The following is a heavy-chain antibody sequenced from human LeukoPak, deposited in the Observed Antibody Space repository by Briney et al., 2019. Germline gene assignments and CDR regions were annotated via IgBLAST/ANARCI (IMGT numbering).Heavy chain of an antibody. CDR1: GGSISSSSYY. Sequence: SETLSLTCTVSGGSISSSSYYWGWIRQPPGKGLEWIGSIYYSGSTYYNPSLKSRVTISVDTSKNQFSLKLSSVTAADTAVYYCARHGGQQPVLDYWGQGTLVTVSS. D-gene: IGHD6-13*01. CDR2: IYYSGST. J-gene: IGHJ4*02. CDR3: ARHGGQQPVLDY. V-gene: IGHV4-39*01.